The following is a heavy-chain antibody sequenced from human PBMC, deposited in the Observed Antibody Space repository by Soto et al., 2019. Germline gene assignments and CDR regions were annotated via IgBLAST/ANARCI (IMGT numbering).Heavy chain of an antibody. CDR3: SSHDVVVIPPTG. J-gene: IGHJ4*02. CDR1: ASSISSSSYY. V-gene: IGHV4-39*01. CDR2: FFYNGGT. D-gene: IGHD3-16*01. Sequence: SETLSLTCTVYASSISSSSYYWGWIRQHPGKGLEWIGIFFYNGGTYYNPSLKSRVTTSVDTSKNQFSLKLSSVTAVVTALYYCSSHDVVVIPPTGWDQGAMVTVSS.